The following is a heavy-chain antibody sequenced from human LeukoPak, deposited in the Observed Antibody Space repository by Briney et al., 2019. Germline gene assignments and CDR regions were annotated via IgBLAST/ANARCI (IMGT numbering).Heavy chain of an antibody. CDR2: IWYDGSNK. V-gene: IGHV3-33*01. D-gene: IGHD5-24*01. CDR3: VRDRGALQYFDY. CDR1: GFTFRNHG. J-gene: IGHJ4*02. Sequence: GRSLRLSCAASGFTFRNHGMHWIRQAPGKGLEWVVIIWYDGSNKYYADSLNGRFTISRDNSKNTLYLQMNNLRDDDTAVYYCVRDRGALQYFDYWGQGTLVTVSS.